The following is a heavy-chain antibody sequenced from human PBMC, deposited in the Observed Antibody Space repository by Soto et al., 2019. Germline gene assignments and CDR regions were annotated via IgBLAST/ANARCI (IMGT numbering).Heavy chain of an antibody. D-gene: IGHD2-15*01. CDR2: ISYDGSNK. V-gene: IGHV3-30*18. Sequence: GSLRLSCSASGFTFSIYGMHWVRQAPGKGLDWVAVISYDGSNKYYADSVKGRFTISRDNSKNTLYLQMNSLRAEDTAVYYCAKGGSGGCSGGSCYPGYLDVWGQGTTVTVSS. CDR1: GFTFSIYG. J-gene: IGHJ6*02. CDR3: AKGGSGGCSGGSCYPGYLDV.